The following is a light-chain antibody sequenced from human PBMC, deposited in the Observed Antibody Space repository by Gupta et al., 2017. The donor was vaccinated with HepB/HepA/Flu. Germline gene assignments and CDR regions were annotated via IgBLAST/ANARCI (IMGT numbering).Light chain of an antibody. V-gene: IGLV2-11*01. CDR1: SSDVGRHND. CDR2: DVS. J-gene: IGLJ2*01. Sequence: QSDLTPPRSVSGSPGQSAALSCTGTSSDVGRHNDVSWYQQYPGKAPKLIVYDVSRRPSGVPDRFSGSKAGNTASLTISGLHVDDDADYFCFSDAGTYNWIFGGGTKLTVL. CDR3: FSDAGTYNWI.